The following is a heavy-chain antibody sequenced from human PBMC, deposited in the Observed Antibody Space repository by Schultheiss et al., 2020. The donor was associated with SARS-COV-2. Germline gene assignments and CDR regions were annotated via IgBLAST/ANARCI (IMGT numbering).Heavy chain of an antibody. V-gene: IGHV4-34*01. CDR3: ARRMFYYYGMDV. CDR1: GFTFSSYA. CDR2: IDHSGGT. J-gene: IGHJ6*02. D-gene: IGHD3-10*02. Sequence: GSLRLSCAASGFTFSSYAMHWVRQAPGKGLEWIGEIDHSGGTNYNPSLKSRVTILVDTSKNHLSLNLTSVTAADTAVYFCARRMFYYYGMDVWGQGTTVTVSS.